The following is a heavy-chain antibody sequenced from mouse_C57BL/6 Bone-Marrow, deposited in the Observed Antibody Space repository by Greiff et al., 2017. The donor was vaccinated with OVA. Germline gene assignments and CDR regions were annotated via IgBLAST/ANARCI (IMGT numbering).Heavy chain of an antibody. CDR1: GFTFSDYG. Sequence: DVMLVESGGGLVKPGGSLKLSCAASGFTFSDYGMHWVRQAPEKGLEWVAYISSGSSTIYYADTVKGRFTISRDNAKNTLFLQMTSLRSEDTAMYYCARRAQATSWFAYWGQGTLVTVSA. CDR2: ISSGSSTI. V-gene: IGHV5-17*01. D-gene: IGHD3-2*02. CDR3: ARRAQATSWFAY. J-gene: IGHJ3*01.